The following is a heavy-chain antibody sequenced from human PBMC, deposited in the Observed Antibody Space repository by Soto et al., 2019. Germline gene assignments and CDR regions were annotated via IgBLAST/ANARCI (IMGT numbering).Heavy chain of an antibody. CDR3: ASCSFCSTSPYYMDV. D-gene: IGHD2-2*01. J-gene: IGHJ6*03. Sequence: GASVKVSCKASGYTFTSYGISWVRQAPGQGLEWMGWISAYNGNTNFAQKLQGRVTMTTDTSTSTAYMELRSLRSDDTAVYYCASCSFCSTSPYYMDVWXKXTTVTVSS. V-gene: IGHV1-18*01. CDR1: GYTFTSYG. CDR2: ISAYNGNT.